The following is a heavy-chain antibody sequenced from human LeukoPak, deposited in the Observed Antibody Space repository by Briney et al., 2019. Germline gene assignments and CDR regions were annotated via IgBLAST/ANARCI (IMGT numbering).Heavy chain of an antibody. D-gene: IGHD5-24*01. CDR3: ARRVEMATISLFDY. V-gene: IGHV5-51*01. CDR1: GYSFTSHW. CDR2: IYPGDSDT. Sequence: GESLRISCKGSGYSFTSHWIGWVRQMPGKGLEWMGVIYPGDSDTRYSPSFQGQVTISADKSITTAYLQWSSLKASDTAMYYCARRVEMATISLFDYWGQGTQVTVSS. J-gene: IGHJ4*02.